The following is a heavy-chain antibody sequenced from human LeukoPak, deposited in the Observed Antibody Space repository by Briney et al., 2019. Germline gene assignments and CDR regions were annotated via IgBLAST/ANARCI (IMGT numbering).Heavy chain of an antibody. CDR1: GYSISSGYY. CDR2: IYHSGST. CDR3: ARGGAATGNFDY. Sequence: SETLSPTRAVSGYSISSGYYLVWIRQPPRKGLEWIGSIYHSGSTYYNPSLKSRVTISVDTSKNQFSLKLSSVTAADTAVYYCARGGAATGNFDYWGQGTLVTVSS. D-gene: IGHD2-15*01. V-gene: IGHV4-38-2*01. J-gene: IGHJ4*02.